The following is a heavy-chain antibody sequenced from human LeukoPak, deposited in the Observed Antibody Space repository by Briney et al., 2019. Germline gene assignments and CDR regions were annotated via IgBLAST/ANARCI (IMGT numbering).Heavy chain of an antibody. CDR3: ARGPYSYDSSGAFDI. J-gene: IGHJ3*02. Sequence: NPSETLSLTCAVYGGSFSGYYWSCIRQPPGKGLEWIGEINHSGSTNYNPSLKSRVIISVDTSKNQFSLKLSSVTAADTAVYFCARGPYSYDSSGAFDIWGQGTMVTVSS. CDR1: GGSFSGYY. D-gene: IGHD3-22*01. CDR2: INHSGST. V-gene: IGHV4-34*01.